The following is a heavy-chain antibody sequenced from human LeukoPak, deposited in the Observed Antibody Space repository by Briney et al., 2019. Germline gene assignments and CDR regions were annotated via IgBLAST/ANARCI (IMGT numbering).Heavy chain of an antibody. V-gene: IGHV4-59*12. CDR2: IHYRGST. CDR3: AREYDSSSYGY. D-gene: IGHD6-13*01. J-gene: IGHJ4*02. Sequence: SETLSLTCTVSGGSISSYYWSWMRQPPGKGLEWIGYIHYRGSTNYNPSLKSRVTISVDTSKNQFSLKLSSVTAADTAVYYCAREYDSSSYGYWGQGTLVTVSS. CDR1: GGSISSYY.